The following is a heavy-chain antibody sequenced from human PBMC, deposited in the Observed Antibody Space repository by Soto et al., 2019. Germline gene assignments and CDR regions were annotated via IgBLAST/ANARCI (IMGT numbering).Heavy chain of an antibody. CDR2: ISYGGST. CDR3: SRGILV. D-gene: IGHD5-18*01. J-gene: IGHJ4*02. Sequence: QVQLQESGPGLVKPSQTLSLTCTVSGGSINSGGYCWSWIRQHPGKGLDWIGCISYGGSTSYNPSRKSRVTISVDTSKNLFSLKLTSVTAADTAVYYCSRGILVWGQGALITVSS. CDR1: GGSINSGGYC. V-gene: IGHV4-31*03.